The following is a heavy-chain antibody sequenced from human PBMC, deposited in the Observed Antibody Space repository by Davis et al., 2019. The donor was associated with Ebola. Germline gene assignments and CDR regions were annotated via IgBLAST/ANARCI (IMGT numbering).Heavy chain of an antibody. CDR3: ARALVRGVPNWFDP. CDR2: IYSTGSA. Sequence: PSETLSLTCTVSGGSVSSGDYYWTWIRQPPGKGLEWIGNIYSTGSAIYNPSLQSRATISVDTSKNQFSLKLSSVTAADTAFYYCARALVRGVPNWFDPWGQGTLVTVSS. D-gene: IGHD3-10*01. CDR1: GGSVSSGDYY. J-gene: IGHJ5*02. V-gene: IGHV4-61*08.